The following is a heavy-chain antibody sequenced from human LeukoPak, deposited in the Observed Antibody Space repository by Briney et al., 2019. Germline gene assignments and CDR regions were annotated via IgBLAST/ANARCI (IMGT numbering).Heavy chain of an antibody. CDR3: TTGGGRSADFDY. Sequence: GGSLRLSCAAFGFTFSNAWMSWVRQAPGKGLEWVGRIKSKTDGGTTDYAAPVKGRSTISRDDSKNTLYLQMNSLKTEDTAVYYCTTGGGRSADFDYWGQGTLVTVSS. CDR1: GFTFSNAW. D-gene: IGHD1-26*01. CDR2: IKSKTDGGTT. V-gene: IGHV3-15*01. J-gene: IGHJ4*02.